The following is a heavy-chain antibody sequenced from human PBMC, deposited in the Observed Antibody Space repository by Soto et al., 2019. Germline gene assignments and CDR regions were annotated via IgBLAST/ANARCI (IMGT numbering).Heavy chain of an antibody. Sequence: GQGLEWMGWINPNSGGTNYAQKFQGWVTMTRDTSISTAYMELSRLRSDDTAVYYCARDQRISSSWYNYYYHYMDIWGKGTTVTVSS. D-gene: IGHD6-13*01. J-gene: IGHJ6*03. V-gene: IGHV1-2*04. CDR3: ARDQRISSSWYNYYYHYMDI. CDR2: INPNSGGT.